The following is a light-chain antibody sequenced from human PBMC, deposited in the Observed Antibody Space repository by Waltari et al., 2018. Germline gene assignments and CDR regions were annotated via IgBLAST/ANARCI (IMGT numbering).Light chain of an antibody. CDR3: QNYNSAPLT. CDR1: QGIGNF. Sequence: DIQVIQSPSSLSASVGDRVTISCRASQGIGNFLAWYQQKPGNVPKFLIYAASTLQSGVPSRVSGSGSGTDCTLTISSLQPEDVATYYCQNYNSAPLTFGGGTRVQIK. V-gene: IGKV1-27*01. CDR2: AAS. J-gene: IGKJ4*01.